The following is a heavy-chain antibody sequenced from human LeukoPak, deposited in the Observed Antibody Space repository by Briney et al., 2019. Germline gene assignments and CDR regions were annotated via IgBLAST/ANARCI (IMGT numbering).Heavy chain of an antibody. CDR3: AKDKLWFGELYPRGYYYYMDA. CDR1: GFTYSSYG. D-gene: IGHD3-10*01. Sequence: HSGGSLRLSCAASGFTYSSYGMSWVRQAPGKGLEWVSGISGSGGSTYYADSVKGRFTISRDNSKNTLYLLMNSLRAEDTAVYYCAKDKLWFGELYPRGYYYYMDAWGKGTTVTISS. CDR2: ISGSGGST. J-gene: IGHJ6*03. V-gene: IGHV3-23*01.